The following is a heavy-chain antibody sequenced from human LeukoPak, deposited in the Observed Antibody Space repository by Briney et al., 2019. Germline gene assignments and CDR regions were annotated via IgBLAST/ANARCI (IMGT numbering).Heavy chain of an antibody. J-gene: IGHJ4*02. V-gene: IGHV3-7*01. Sequence: PGGSLRLSCAASGFTFRTYCMSWVRQASGKGLEWVANIMQDGNDKYYVDSVKGRFTTSRDNAKNSLYLQLNSLRVEDTAVYYCASRIVGTPDYFDYWGQGTLVTVSS. CDR2: IMQDGNDK. CDR1: GFTFRTYC. D-gene: IGHD1-26*01. CDR3: ASRIVGTPDYFDY.